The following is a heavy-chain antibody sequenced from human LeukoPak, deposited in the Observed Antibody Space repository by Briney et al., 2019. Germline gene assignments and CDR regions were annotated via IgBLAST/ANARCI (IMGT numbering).Heavy chain of an antibody. CDR2: IIPIFGTP. D-gene: IGHD6-13*01. CDR1: GGTFSSYL. V-gene: IGHV1-69*05. CDR3: ARAKSGSSWAGRRYFDY. J-gene: IGHJ4*02. Sequence: SVKVSCKASGGTFSSYLISWVRQAPGQGLEWMGGIIPIFGTPNYAQKFQGRVTITTDESTSTAYMVLSSLRSEDTAVYYCARAKSGSSWAGRRYFDYWGQGTLVTVSS.